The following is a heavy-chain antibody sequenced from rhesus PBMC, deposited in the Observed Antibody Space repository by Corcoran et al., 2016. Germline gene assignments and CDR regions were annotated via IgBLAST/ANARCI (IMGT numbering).Heavy chain of an antibody. CDR2: IYGNSENP. Sequence: QVQLQESGPGLVKPSETLSLSCAVSGGSISDSHYGNWIRQPPGQGLEWFGNIYGNSENPYYNPALKSRVTISNDTSKNQFFLKLSSVTAADTAVYYCARAAELGYFDIWGPGTPITISS. CDR3: ARAAELGYFDI. CDR1: GGSISDSHY. D-gene: IGHD7-45*01. V-gene: IGHV4S9*01. J-gene: IGHJ2*01.